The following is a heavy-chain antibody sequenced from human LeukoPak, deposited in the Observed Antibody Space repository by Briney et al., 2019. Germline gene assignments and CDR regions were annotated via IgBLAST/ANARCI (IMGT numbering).Heavy chain of an antibody. J-gene: IGHJ4*02. V-gene: IGHV3-23*05. CDR1: GFTFSIYA. D-gene: IGHD5-18*01. CDR3: AKGGVTLLQGFDY. Sequence: GGSLRLSCAVSGFTFSIYAMHWVRQAPGKGLEWVSSITSTSSSTFYADSVKGRFTISRDNSKKTLHLQMNSVRAEDTAVYYCAKGGVTLLQGFDYWGQGTLVTVSS. CDR2: ITSTSSST.